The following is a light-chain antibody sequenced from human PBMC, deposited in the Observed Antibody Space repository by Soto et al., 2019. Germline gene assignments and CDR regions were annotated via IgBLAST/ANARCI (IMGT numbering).Light chain of an antibody. CDR2: SNT. Sequence: QSVLTQPPSASGTPGQTIAISCSGGSSNIGSHTVNWYQQLPGTAPRLLIYSNTQRPSGVPDRFSGSKSGTSASLAISGLQSEYEGDYYCAAWYDSLNGVVFGGGTKVTVL. V-gene: IGLV1-44*01. CDR3: AAWYDSLNGVV. J-gene: IGLJ2*01. CDR1: SSNIGSHT.